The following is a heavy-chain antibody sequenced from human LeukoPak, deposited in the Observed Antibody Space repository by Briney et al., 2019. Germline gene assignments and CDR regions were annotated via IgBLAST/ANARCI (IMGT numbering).Heavy chain of an antibody. D-gene: IGHD5-12*01. V-gene: IGHV3-15*01. J-gene: IGHJ4*02. CDR3: TRESGYKTSRQRGFDS. Sequence: GGSLRLSCAASGFDFSFTWMSWVRQAPGKGLELVGRIKSKTSGGTIDYAAPVRGRFTISRDVTENMVFLQMSSLKIEDTAVYYCTRESGYKTSRQRGFDSWGQGILVTVSS. CDR2: IKSKTSGGTI. CDR1: GFDFSFTW.